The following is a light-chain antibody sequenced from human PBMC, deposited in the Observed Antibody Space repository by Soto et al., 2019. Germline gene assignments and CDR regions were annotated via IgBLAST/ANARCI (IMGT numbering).Light chain of an antibody. Sequence: QSALTQPASVSGSPGQSITISCTGTSSDVGNYNFVSWYQQHPGKAPKLMIYEVTKRPSGVSNRFSGSKSGNTASLTISGLQAEDEADYYCCSYAGSGTWVFGGATKLTVL. CDR1: SSDVGNYNF. CDR2: EVT. J-gene: IGLJ3*02. V-gene: IGLV2-23*02. CDR3: CSYAGSGTWV.